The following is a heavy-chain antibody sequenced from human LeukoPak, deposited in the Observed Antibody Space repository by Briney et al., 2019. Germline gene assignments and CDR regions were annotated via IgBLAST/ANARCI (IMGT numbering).Heavy chain of an antibody. D-gene: IGHD3-10*01. CDR1: LFIFANAW. CDR3: VSDGGLLPYYFTY. Sequence: GGSLRLSCAASLFIFANAWMHWVRRVPGKGLEWVGRIKNENRGRTTKYIPPVQGRFTISRDDSRDTLYLEMDRLKTKDPAVYYCVSDGGLLPYYFTYWGQGTLVTVSS. CDR2: IKNENRGRTT. J-gene: IGHJ1*01. V-gene: IGHV3-15*01.